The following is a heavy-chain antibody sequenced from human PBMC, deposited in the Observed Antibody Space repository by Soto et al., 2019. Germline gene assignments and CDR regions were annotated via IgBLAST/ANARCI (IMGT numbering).Heavy chain of an antibody. Sequence: ASVKVSCKASGYTFTSYYMHWVRQAPGQGLEWMGIINPSGGSTSYAQKFQGRVTMTRDTSTSTVYMELSSLRSEDTAVYYCARGDSIAVAGSNFYYFDYWGQGTLVTVSS. V-gene: IGHV1-46*01. D-gene: IGHD6-19*01. CDR1: GYTFTSYY. CDR3: ARGDSIAVAGSNFYYFDY. J-gene: IGHJ4*02. CDR2: INPSGGST.